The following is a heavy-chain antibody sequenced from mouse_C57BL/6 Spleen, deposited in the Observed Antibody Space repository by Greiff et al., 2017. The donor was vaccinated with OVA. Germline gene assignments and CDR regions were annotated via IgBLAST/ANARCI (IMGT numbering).Heavy chain of an antibody. CDR1: GFTFSDYG. Sequence: EVQLVESGGGLVKPGGSLKLSCAASGFTFSDYGMHWVRQAPEKGLEWVAYISSGSSTIYYADTVKGRFTISRDNAKNTLFLQMTSLRSEDTAMYYCARSDTTHAMDDWGQGTSVTVSS. V-gene: IGHV5-17*01. D-gene: IGHD1-1*01. J-gene: IGHJ4*01. CDR2: ISSGSSTI. CDR3: ARSDTTHAMDD.